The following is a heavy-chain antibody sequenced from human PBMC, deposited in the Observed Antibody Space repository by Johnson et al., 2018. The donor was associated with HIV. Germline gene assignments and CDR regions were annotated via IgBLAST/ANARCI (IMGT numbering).Heavy chain of an antibody. CDR2: IRYDGSNK. V-gene: IGHV3-30*02. D-gene: IGHD1-26*01. J-gene: IGHJ3*01. CDR3: AQLLQVKVFDV. Sequence: VQLVESGGGVVQPGGSLRLSCAASGFTFSSYGMHWVRQAPGKGLEWVAFIRYDGSNKYYADSMKGRFTISRDNSKNTLYLQMKSLRAEDTAVYYCAQLLQVKVFDVWGQGTMVTVSS. CDR1: GFTFSSYG.